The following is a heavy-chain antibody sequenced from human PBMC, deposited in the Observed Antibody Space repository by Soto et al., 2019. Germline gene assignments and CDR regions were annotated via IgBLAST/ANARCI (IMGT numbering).Heavy chain of an antibody. CDR3: ARPLVVAAIHSAFDI. J-gene: IGHJ3*02. Sequence: SETLSLTCTVSGGSISSSSYYWGWIRQPPGKGLEWIGSIYYSGSTYYNPSLKSRVTISVDTSKNQFSLKLSSVTAADTAVYYCARPLVVAAIHSAFDIWGQGTMVTVSS. CDR1: GGSISSSSYY. V-gene: IGHV4-39*01. CDR2: IYYSGST. D-gene: IGHD2-15*01.